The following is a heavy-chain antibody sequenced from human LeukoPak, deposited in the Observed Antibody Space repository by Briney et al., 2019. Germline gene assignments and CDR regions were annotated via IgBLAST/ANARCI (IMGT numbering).Heavy chain of an antibody. CDR3: ATGNDAADY. V-gene: IGHV3-30-3*01. CDR1: GFTFSNYA. D-gene: IGHD1-1*01. Sequence: PGRSLRLSCAASGFTFSNYAMHRVRQAPGKGLEWVAVISYDGSNKYYADSVKGRFTISRDNSKNTLYLQMNSLRAEDTAVYYCATGNDAADYWGQGTLVTVSS. CDR2: ISYDGSNK. J-gene: IGHJ4*02.